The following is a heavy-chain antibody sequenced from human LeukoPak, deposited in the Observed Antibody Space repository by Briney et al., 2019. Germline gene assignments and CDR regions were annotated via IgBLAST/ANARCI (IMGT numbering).Heavy chain of an antibody. J-gene: IGHJ4*02. CDR1: GGSISSSSYY. CDR3: ARYGSGYYFDY. Sequence: PSETLSLTCTVSGGSISSSSYYWGWIRQPPGKGLEWISVIYAGGDTYYADSVKGRFTISRDKSKYTLYLQMDSLRAEDTAVYYCARYGSGYYFDYWGQGTLVAVSS. CDR2: IYAGGDT. D-gene: IGHD3-22*01. V-gene: IGHV3-53*01.